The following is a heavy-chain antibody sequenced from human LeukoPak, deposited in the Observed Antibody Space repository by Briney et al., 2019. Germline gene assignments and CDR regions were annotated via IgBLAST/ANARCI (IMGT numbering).Heavy chain of an antibody. CDR3: ARHELERPYDY. CDR1: GGSFSGYY. V-gene: IGHV4-34*01. J-gene: IGHJ4*02. Sequence: PSETLSLTCAVYGGSFSGYYWSWIRQPPGKGLEWIGEINHSGSNNYNPSLKSRVTISVDTSKNQFSLKLSSVTAADTAVYYCARHELERPYDYWGQGTLVTVSS. CDR2: INHSGSN. D-gene: IGHD1-1*01.